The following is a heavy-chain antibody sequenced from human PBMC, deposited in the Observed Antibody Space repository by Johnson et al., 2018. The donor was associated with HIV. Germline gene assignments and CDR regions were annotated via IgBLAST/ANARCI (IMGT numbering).Heavy chain of an antibody. D-gene: IGHD3-3*01. J-gene: IGHJ3*02. CDR3: ARMEYYDFWSAPGAFDI. CDR2: IKQDGSEK. Sequence: EVQLVESGGGVVRPGGSLRLSCAASGFTFDDYGMSWVRQAAGKGLEWVANIKQDGSEKYYVDSVKGRFTISSDNAKNSLYLQMNSLRAGDTAVYYCARMEYYDFWSAPGAFDIWGQGTMVTVSS. CDR1: GFTFDDYG. V-gene: IGHV3-7*03.